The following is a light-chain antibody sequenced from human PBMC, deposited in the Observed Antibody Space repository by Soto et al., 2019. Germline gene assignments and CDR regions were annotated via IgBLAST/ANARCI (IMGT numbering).Light chain of an antibody. Sequence: QSVLTQPPSASGTPGQRVTISCSGGSSNIGSNTINWYQQLPGTAPKLLIYANNQRPSGVPDRFSGSKSGTSASLAISGLQSEDESEYYCAARDDRMNGVIFGGGTKLTVL. V-gene: IGLV1-44*01. J-gene: IGLJ2*01. CDR1: SSNIGSNT. CDR3: AARDDRMNGVI. CDR2: ANN.